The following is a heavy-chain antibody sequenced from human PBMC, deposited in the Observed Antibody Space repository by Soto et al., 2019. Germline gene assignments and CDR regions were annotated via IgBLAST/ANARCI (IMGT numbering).Heavy chain of an antibody. Sequence: PSETLSLTCTVSGGSISSGGYYWSWIRQHPGKGLEWIGYMYNSVSTYYNPSLKSRVTISVDKSKNQFSLKLSSVTAADTAVYYCSRDPQYWGQGTLVTSPQ. CDR3: SRDPQY. V-gene: IGHV4-31*03. CDR2: MYNSVST. CDR1: GGSISSGGYY. J-gene: IGHJ4*02.